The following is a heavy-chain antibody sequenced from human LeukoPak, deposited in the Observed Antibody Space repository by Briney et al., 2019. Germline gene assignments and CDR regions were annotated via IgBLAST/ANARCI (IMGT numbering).Heavy chain of an antibody. CDR3: ARAPRITMVRGVIYWFDP. J-gene: IGHJ5*02. Sequence: ASVKVSCKASGYTFTSYDINWVRQATGQGLEWMGWMNPNSGNTGYAQEFQGRVTITRNTSISTAYMELSSLRSEDTAVYYCARAPRITMVRGVIYWFDPWGQGTLVTVSS. D-gene: IGHD3-10*01. CDR1: GYTFTSYD. V-gene: IGHV1-8*03. CDR2: MNPNSGNT.